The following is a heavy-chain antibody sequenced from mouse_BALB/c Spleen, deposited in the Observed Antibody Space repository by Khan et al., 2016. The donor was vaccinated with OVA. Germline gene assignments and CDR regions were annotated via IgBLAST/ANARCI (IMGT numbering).Heavy chain of an antibody. CDR3: WLLL. CDR1: GFTFSNYW. D-gene: IGHD2-3*01. V-gene: IGHV6-6*02. J-gene: IGHJ2*01. CDR2: IRLKSDDYVT. Sequence: EVQLEEPGGGLVQPGGSMKLSCVASGFTFSNYWMNWVRQSPEKGNERVAEIRLKSDDYVTHYAESAKGRSTISRDDSKSTVYRQMNNLRAEDTGIYYCWLLLWGQGTTLTVSS.